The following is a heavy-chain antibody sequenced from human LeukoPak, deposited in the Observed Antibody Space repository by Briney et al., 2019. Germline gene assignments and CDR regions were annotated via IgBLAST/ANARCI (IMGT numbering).Heavy chain of an antibody. CDR2: INSDGSRT. Sequence: GGSLRLSCAASGFTFSSDYMHWVRHAPGKGLVWVSRINSDGSRTSYADSVKGRFTISRDNAKNTLYLQMNSLRAEDTAVYYCARDLTYYDFWSGSPRYYGMDVWGQGTTVTVSS. CDR1: GFTFSSDY. CDR3: ARDLTYYDFWSGSPRYYGMDV. V-gene: IGHV3-74*01. J-gene: IGHJ6*02. D-gene: IGHD3-3*01.